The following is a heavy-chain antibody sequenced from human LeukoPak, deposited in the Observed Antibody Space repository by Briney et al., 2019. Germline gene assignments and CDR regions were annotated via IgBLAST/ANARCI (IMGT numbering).Heavy chain of an antibody. J-gene: IGHJ6*02. CDR2: INHSGST. V-gene: IGHV4-34*01. CDR1: GGSFSGYY. CDR3: ARVRYRMATYYYYGMDV. D-gene: IGHD3-16*02. Sequence: PSETLSLTCAVYGGSFSGYYWSWIRQPPGKGLEWIGEINHSGSTNNIPALNIRVTISVDTSKNQSSLKLSSVTAADTAVYYCARVRYRMATYYYYGMDVWGQGTTVTVSS.